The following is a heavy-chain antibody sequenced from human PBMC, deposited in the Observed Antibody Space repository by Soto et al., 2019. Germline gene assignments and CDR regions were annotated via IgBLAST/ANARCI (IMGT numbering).Heavy chain of an antibody. D-gene: IGHD1-7*01. Sequence: GGSLRLSCAASGFTFSSYSMNWVRQAPGKGLEWVSYISSSSSTIYYADSVKGRFTISRDNAKNSLYLQMNSLRAEDTAVYYCARDTLTGTTSGAFDIWGQGTMVTVSS. J-gene: IGHJ3*02. CDR3: ARDTLTGTTSGAFDI. CDR1: GFTFSSYS. CDR2: ISSSSSTI. V-gene: IGHV3-48*01.